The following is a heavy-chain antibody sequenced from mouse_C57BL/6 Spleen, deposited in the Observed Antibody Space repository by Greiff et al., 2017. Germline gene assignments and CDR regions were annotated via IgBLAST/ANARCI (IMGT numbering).Heavy chain of an antibody. J-gene: IGHJ4*01. CDR2: IRLKSDNYAT. V-gene: IGHV6-3*01. D-gene: IGHD1-1*01. Sequence: EVMLVESGGGLVQPGGSMKLSCVASGFTFSNYWMNWVRQSPEKGLEWVAQIRLKSDNYATHYAESVKGRFTISRDDSKSSVYLQMNNLRAEDTGIYYCTDGSSLYAMDYWGQGTSVTVSS. CDR1: GFTFSNYW. CDR3: TDGSSLYAMDY.